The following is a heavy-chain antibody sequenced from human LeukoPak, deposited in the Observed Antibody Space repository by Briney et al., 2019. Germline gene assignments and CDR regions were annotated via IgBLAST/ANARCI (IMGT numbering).Heavy chain of an antibody. CDR3: ASTARQYGSGSYYHYYYYMDV. J-gene: IGHJ6*03. CDR2: IYTSGST. D-gene: IGHD3-10*01. V-gene: IGHV4-61*02. CDR1: GGSISSGSYY. Sequence: SQTLSLTCTVSGGSISSGSYYWSWIPQPAGKGLEWIGRIYTSGSTNYNPSLKSRVTISVDTSKNQFSLKLSSVTAADTAVYYCASTARQYGSGSYYHYYYYMDVWGKGTTVTVSS.